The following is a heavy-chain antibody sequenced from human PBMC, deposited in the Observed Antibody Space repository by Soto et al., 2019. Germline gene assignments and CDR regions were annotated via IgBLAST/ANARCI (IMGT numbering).Heavy chain of an antibody. J-gene: IGHJ5*02. Sequence: PSETLSLTCTVSGGSFSNYYWSWIRQPAGKGLEWIGRIYISGSTHYNPSLQSRVTMSVDTSKNQFSLILSSVTAADTAVYYCAKSGTSSWNMWFDPWGQGTLVTVS. CDR1: GGSFSNYY. CDR3: AKSGTSSWNMWFDP. D-gene: IGHD6-13*01. V-gene: IGHV4-4*07. CDR2: IYISGST.